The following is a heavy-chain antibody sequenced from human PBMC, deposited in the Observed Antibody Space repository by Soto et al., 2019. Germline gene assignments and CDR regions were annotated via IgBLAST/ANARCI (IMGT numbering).Heavy chain of an antibody. V-gene: IGHV4-31*03. CDR1: GASVDSAGYF. D-gene: IGHD5-18*01. CDR2: INYSGST. J-gene: IGHJ1*01. CDR3: ARGTGLSYTYGIDD. Sequence: TLSLTCTVSGASVDSAGYFWTWIRQRPGKGLEWIGHINYSGSTDHTPSLRSRLMVSIDTSKNQFSLKLNSVTAADTAIYYCARGTGLSYTYGIDDWGQGTLVTVS.